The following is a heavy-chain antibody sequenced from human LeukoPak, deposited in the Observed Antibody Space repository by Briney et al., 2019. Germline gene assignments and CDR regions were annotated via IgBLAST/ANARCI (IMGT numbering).Heavy chain of an antibody. J-gene: IGHJ4*02. CDR1: GYTLTELS. V-gene: IGHV1-24*01. Sequence: ASVKVSCKVSGYTLTELSMHWVRQAPGKGLEWMGGFDPEDGETIYAQKFQGRVTMTEDTSTDTAYMELSSLRSEDTAVYYCARGHGSSPSFDYWGQGVLVTVSS. D-gene: IGHD6-6*01. CDR2: FDPEDGET. CDR3: ARGHGSSPSFDY.